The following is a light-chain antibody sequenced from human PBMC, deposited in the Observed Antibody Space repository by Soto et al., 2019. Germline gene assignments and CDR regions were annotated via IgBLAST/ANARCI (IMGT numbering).Light chain of an antibody. CDR1: QSVNNN. CDR3: QEYNTWPWT. V-gene: IGKV3-15*01. CDR2: GAS. J-gene: IGKJ1*01. Sequence: ETLMTQSPATLSVSPGERATRSGRASQSVNNNLAWYQQKLGQAPRVLIYGASTRATGIPARFTGGGPGTEFILPIPSLQFEDSGVYYCQEYNTWPWTFGQGTTVDIK.